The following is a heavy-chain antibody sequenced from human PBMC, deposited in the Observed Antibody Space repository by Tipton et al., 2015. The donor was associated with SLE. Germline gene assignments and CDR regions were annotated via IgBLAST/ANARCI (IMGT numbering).Heavy chain of an antibody. CDR2: IFYSGST. V-gene: IGHV4-39*07. D-gene: IGHD6-13*01. CDR3: ARDAGIAAAGPYGMDV. CDR1: GVSISSFSYY. J-gene: IGHJ6*02. Sequence: TLSLTCSVSGVSISSFSYYWGWIRQPPGKGLEWIGSIFYSGSTYYNPSLKSRVTISVDRSKNQFSLKLSSVTAADTAVYYCARDAGIAAAGPYGMDVWGQGTTVTVSS.